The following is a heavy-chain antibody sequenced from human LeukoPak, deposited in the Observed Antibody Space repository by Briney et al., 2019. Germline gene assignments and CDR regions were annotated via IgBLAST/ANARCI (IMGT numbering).Heavy chain of an antibody. CDR3: ARHPRLAGVERPIRLFFVY. J-gene: IGHJ4*02. D-gene: IGHD1-1*01. CDR1: GYSFTSYW. CDR2: IDPSDSYT. V-gene: IGHV5-10-1*01. Sequence: GESLRISCKGSGYSFTSYWISWVRQMPGKGLEWMGRIDPSDSYTNYSPSFQGHVTISADKSISTAYLQWSSLKASDTAMYYCARHPRLAGVERPIRLFFVYWGQGTLVTVSS.